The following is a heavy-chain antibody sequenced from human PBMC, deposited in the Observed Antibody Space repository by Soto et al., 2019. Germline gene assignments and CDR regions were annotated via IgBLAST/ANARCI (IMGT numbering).Heavy chain of an antibody. D-gene: IGHD3-9*01. CDR2: ISGSGGST. J-gene: IGHJ4*02. CDR1: GFTFSSYA. Sequence: HPGGSLRLSCAASGFTFSSYAMSWVRQAPGKGLEWVSAISGSGGSTYYADSVKGRFTISRDNSKNTLYLQMNSLRAEDTAVYYCAKVGFYYDILNGYYAPFDYWGQGTLVTSPQ. CDR3: AKVGFYYDILNGYYAPFDY. V-gene: IGHV3-23*01.